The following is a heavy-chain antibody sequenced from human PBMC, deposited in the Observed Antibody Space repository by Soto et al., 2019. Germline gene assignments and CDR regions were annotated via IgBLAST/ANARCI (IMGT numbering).Heavy chain of an antibody. Sequence: QVKLVQSGAEVKKPGASVKVSCKASGYTFTSYDINWVRQATGQGLEWMGWMNPNSGNTSYAQKFQGRVTMTRNTSKSTAHMELSSLRSDDTAVYYCAREKSYGMDVWGQGTTVTVSS. CDR2: MNPNSGNT. CDR3: AREKSYGMDV. J-gene: IGHJ6*02. CDR1: GYTFTSYD. V-gene: IGHV1-8*01.